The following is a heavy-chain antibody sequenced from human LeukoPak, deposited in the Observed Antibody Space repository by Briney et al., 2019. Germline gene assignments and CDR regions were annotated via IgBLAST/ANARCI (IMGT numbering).Heavy chain of an antibody. CDR3: ARVGWKYYDFWSGYSTAFDI. V-gene: IGHV4-59*12. CDR2: MYNSGST. CDR1: GGSISGSY. Sequence: SETLSLTCTVSGGSISGSYWSWIRQPPGKGLEWIAYMYNSGSTNYNPSLKSRVTISVDTSKNQFSLKLSSVTAADTAVYYCARVGWKYYDFWSGYSTAFDIWGQGTMVTVSS. J-gene: IGHJ3*02. D-gene: IGHD3-3*01.